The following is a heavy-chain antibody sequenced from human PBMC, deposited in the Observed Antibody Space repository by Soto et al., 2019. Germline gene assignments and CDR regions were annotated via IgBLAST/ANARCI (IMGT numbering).Heavy chain of an antibody. CDR1: GSAITRYY. J-gene: IGHJ6*02. Sequence: QVDLVQSGAEVKKPGASVTISCKASGSAITRYYIHWVRQAPGRGLEWMGIINPGGGSASYAQKFQDRVTIDKDTSTCKVYMDLRSLRTEDTAVYYCARDTSGWSLNGLDVWGQGTTVNVSS. CDR3: ARDTSGWSLNGLDV. D-gene: IGHD6-19*01. V-gene: IGHV1-46*01. CDR2: INPGGGSA.